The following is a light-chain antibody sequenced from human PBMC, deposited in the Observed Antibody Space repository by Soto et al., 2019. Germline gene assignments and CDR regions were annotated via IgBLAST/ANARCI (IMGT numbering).Light chain of an antibody. J-gene: IGLJ1*01. CDR2: EVN. Sequence: QSALTQPASVSGSPGQSITISCTGTSSDIGGYNYVSWYQQHPGKAPKLIIYEVNNRPSGVSDRFSGSKSGNKASLTISNLEAEDESDYYCGSYTSTDTPFVFGTGTKATVL. CDR3: GSYTSTDTPFV. V-gene: IGLV2-14*01. CDR1: SSDIGGYNY.